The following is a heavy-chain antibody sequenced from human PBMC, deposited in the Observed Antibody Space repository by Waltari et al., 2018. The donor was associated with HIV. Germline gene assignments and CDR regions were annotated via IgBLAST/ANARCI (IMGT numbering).Heavy chain of an antibody. D-gene: IGHD5-18*01. CDR1: GFTVSSNY. V-gene: IGHV3-53*01. CDR3: ARDRGDSFFPY. CDR2: IYSGGST. J-gene: IGHJ4*02. Sequence: EVQLVQSGGGLIQPGGSLLLSCAASGFTVSSNYMSWVRQAPGQGLEWVSVIYSGGSTFYADSVQGRFTISRDNAKNTLFLQLNSLRAEDTAVYYCARDRGDSFFPYWGQGTLVTVSS.